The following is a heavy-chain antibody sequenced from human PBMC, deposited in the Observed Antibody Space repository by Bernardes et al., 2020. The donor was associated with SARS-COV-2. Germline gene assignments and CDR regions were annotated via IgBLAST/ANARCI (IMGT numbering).Heavy chain of an antibody. CDR1: GGSISSSSYY. CDR2: IYYSGST. CDR3: ARVMLPITMVRGVVVPYYYYYYMDV. D-gene: IGHD3-10*01. V-gene: IGHV4-39*07. J-gene: IGHJ6*03. Sequence: SETLSLTCTVSGGSISSSSYYWGWIRQPPGKGLEWIGSIYYSGSTYYNPSLKSRVTISADTSKNQFSLKLSSVTAADTAVYYCARVMLPITMVRGVVVPYYYYYYMDVWGKGTTVTVSS.